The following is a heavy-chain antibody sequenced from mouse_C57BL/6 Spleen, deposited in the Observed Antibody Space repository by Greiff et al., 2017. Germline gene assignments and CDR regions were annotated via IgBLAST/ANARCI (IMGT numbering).Heavy chain of an antibody. CDR3: ARPVTTRENAWFAY. V-gene: IGHV1-64*01. CDR2: IHPNSGST. J-gene: IGHJ3*01. Sequence: QVQLQQPGAELVKPGASVKLSCKASGYTFTSYWMHWVKQRPGQGLEWIGMIHPNSGSTNYNEKFKSKATLTVDKSSSTAYMQLSSLTSEDSAVYYGARPVTTRENAWFAYWGQGTLVTVSA. CDR1: GYTFTSYW. D-gene: IGHD2-2*01.